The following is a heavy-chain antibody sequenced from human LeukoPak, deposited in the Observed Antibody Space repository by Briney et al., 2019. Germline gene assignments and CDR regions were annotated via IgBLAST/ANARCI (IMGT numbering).Heavy chain of an antibody. D-gene: IGHD1-1*01. CDR1: GFAFSDYD. CDR3: ARVAKERVGGVYYFDY. Sequence: GGSLRLSCAASGFAFSDYDMHWVLQATGKGLEWVSAIGTAGDTYYTGSVKGRFTISRENAKNSLYLQMNSLRAGDTAVYYCARVAKERVGGVYYFDYWGQGTLVTVSS. CDR2: IGTAGDT. J-gene: IGHJ4*02. V-gene: IGHV3-13*01.